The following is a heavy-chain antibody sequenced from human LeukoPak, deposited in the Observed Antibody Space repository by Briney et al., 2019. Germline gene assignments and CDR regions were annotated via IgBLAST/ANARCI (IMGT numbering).Heavy chain of an antibody. CDR1: GYIFSELS. Sequence: EASVKVSCKVSGYIFSELSIHWVRQAPGKGLEWMGGFDPEDGETIFAQKFQGRVTTTEDTSTDTVYVELNSLRSEDTAVYYCATPLTTVTKPLVYWGQGTQVTVSS. V-gene: IGHV1-24*01. J-gene: IGHJ4*02. CDR2: FDPEDGET. CDR3: ATPLTTVTKPLVY. D-gene: IGHD4-17*01.